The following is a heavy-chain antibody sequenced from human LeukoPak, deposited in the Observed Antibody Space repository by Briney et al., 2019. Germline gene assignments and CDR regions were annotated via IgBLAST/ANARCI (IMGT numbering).Heavy chain of an antibody. J-gene: IGHJ4*02. CDR3: AKRVDYGSSWYYFDY. Sequence: GGSLRLSCAASGFTFSAYGMHWVRQAPGKGLEWVAVISYDGNTKYYADSVKGRFTISRDNSKDTLYLQMNSLRAEDTAVCYCAKRVDYGSSWYYFDYWGQGTLVTVSS. CDR2: ISYDGNTK. V-gene: IGHV3-30*18. CDR1: GFTFSAYG. D-gene: IGHD6-13*01.